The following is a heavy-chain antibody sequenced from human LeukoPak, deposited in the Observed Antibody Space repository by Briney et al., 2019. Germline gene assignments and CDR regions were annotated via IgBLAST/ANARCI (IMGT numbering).Heavy chain of an antibody. V-gene: IGHV4-31*03. D-gene: IGHD6-13*01. CDR1: GRPISWGTYY. J-gene: IGHJ6*02. Sequence: PSETLSLTCSVSGRPISWGTYYWNWIRPHPGTGVEWRGFIYYSGSTCYNPSLKSRVIISVDTSKSQFSLMLSSVTAADTAVYYCARGVAAAPAVRYGMDVWGQGTTVTVSS. CDR3: ARGVAAAPAVRYGMDV. CDR2: IYYSGST.